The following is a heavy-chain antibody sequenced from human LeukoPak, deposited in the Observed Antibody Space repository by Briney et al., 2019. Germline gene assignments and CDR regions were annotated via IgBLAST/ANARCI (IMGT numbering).Heavy chain of an antibody. CDR2: INPSGGST. CDR3: ARDSIAVAGRGVDY. CDR1: GYTFTSYY. Sequence: ASVKVSCKASGYTFTSYYMHWVRQAPGQGLEWMGIINPSGGSTNYAQKFQGRVTMTTDTSMSTAYMELRSLRSDDTAVYYCARDSIAVAGRGVDYWGQGTLVTVSS. V-gene: IGHV1-46*01. D-gene: IGHD6-19*01. J-gene: IGHJ4*02.